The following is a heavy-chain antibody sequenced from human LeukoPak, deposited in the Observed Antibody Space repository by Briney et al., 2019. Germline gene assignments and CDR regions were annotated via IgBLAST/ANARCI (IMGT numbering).Heavy chain of an antibody. D-gene: IGHD5-24*01. V-gene: IGHV4-34*01. CDR3: ARGRSDGYIKRRYFDY. J-gene: IGHJ4*02. CDR2: INHSGST. Sequence: SETLSLTCAVYGGSFSGYYWSWIRQPPGKGLEWIGEINHSGSTNYNPSLKSRVTISVDTSKNQFSLKLSSVTAADTAVYYCARGRSDGYIKRRYFDYWGQGTLVTVSS. CDR1: GGSFSGYY.